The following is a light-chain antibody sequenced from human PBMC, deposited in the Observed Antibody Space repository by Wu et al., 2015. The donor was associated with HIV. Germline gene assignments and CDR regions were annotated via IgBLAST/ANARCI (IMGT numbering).Light chain of an antibody. CDR2: GAS. CDR3: QQNYVAPLT. V-gene: IGKV1-39*01. J-gene: IGKJ4*01. Sequence: DIQMTQSPSSLSASIGDRVTITCRASQSVSRFLNWYQQKPGKAPTVLIYGASTLQSGVPSRFSASGSGTDSTLTISSLQIEDFATYYCQQNYVAPLTFGGGTRVEIK. CDR1: QSVSRF.